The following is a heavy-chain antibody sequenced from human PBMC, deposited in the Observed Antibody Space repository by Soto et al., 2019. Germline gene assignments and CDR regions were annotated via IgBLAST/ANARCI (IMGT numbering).Heavy chain of an antibody. J-gene: IGHJ6*02. CDR2: IHYSGSV. Sequence: QVQLQESGPGLVRPSQTLSLTCTVSGGSISSEYYHWTWIRQAPGKGLEWIGYIHYSGSVHYNPSLQSRLTMSVDTSKNLFSLKLGSGTAADTAVYFCAREDDGGDRDYYGLDVWGQGTTVTVSS. CDR3: AREDDGGDRDYYGLDV. V-gene: IGHV4-30-4*01. D-gene: IGHD2-21*02. CDR1: GGSISSEYYH.